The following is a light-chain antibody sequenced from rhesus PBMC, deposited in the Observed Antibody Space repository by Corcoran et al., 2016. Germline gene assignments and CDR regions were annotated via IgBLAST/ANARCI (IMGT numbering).Light chain of an antibody. J-gene: IGKJ1*01. CDR1: QGISRY. CDR2: AAS. V-gene: IGKV1-25*01. CDR3: QQHNSYPWT. Sequence: DIQMTQSPSSLSASVGDRVTITCRASQGISRYLAWYQQKPGKDPKLLLYAASTLQSGVPSRFSGSGSGTDFTLTISSLQPEDFATYYCQQHNSYPWTFGQGTKVEIK.